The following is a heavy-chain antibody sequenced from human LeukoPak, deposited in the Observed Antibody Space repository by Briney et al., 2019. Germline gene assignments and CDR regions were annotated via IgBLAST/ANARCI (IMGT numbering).Heavy chain of an antibody. D-gene: IGHD5-12*01. J-gene: IGHJ6*02. CDR3: ARGVSTEEWLTYYYYYYGMDV. CDR2: INHSGST. Sequence: SETLSLTCAVYGGSFSGYYWSWIRQPPGKGLEWMGEINHSGSTNYNPSLKSRVSISVDTSKNQFSLKLSSVTAADTAVYYCARGVSTEEWLTYYYYYYGMDVWGQGTTVTVSS. CDR1: GGSFSGYY. V-gene: IGHV4-34*01.